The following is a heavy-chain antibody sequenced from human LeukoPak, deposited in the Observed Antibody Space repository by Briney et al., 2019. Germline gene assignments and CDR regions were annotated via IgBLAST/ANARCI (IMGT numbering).Heavy chain of an antibody. D-gene: IGHD4-11*01. Sequence: NPSETLSLTCAVSGVSISGHYWTWIRQPPGKGLEWIGYIYTDGSTNYNPSLKTRLYMSLDTSKNQFSLELNSVSAADTAMYYCVRYRHDSTYFFDYWGQGTQVTVSS. V-gene: IGHV4-4*09. CDR2: IYTDGST. J-gene: IGHJ4*02. CDR1: GVSISGHY. CDR3: VRYRHDSTYFFDY.